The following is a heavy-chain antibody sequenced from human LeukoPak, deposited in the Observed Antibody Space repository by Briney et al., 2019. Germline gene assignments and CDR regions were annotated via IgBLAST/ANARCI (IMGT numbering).Heavy chain of an antibody. V-gene: IGHV1-69*06. CDR3: ARTTDPTGGGAFDI. CDR2: IIPIFGTA. J-gene: IGHJ3*02. Sequence: ASVKVSCKASGYTFTSYYMHWVRQAPGQGLEWMGGIIPIFGTANYAQKFQGRVTITADKSTSTAYMELSSLRSEDTAVYYCARTTDPTGGGAFDIWGQGTMVTVSS. CDR1: GYTFTSYY. D-gene: IGHD4-17*01.